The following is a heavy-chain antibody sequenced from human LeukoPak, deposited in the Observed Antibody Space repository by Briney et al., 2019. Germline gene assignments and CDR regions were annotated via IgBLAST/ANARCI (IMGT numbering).Heavy chain of an antibody. CDR3: ARGPDYGDYIDY. CDR1: VYTFTGYY. D-gene: IGHD4-17*01. V-gene: IGHV1-2*02. J-gene: IGHJ4*02. Sequence: ASVKVSCKASVYTFTGYYMHWVRQAPGQGLEWMRWINPNSGGTNYAQKFQGRVTMTRDTSISTAYMELSRLRSDDTAVYYCARGPDYGDYIDYWGQGTLVTVSS. CDR2: INPNSGGT.